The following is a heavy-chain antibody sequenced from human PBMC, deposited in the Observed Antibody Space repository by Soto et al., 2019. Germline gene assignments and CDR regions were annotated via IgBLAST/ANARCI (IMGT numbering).Heavy chain of an antibody. CDR3: AHSHHAPGGGIWFDP. V-gene: IGHV2-5*02. D-gene: IGHD1-26*01. J-gene: IGHJ5*02. CDR1: GFSLTTSGVG. Sequence: QITLKESGPTLGKPTQTLTLTCTFSGFSLTTSGVGVGWIRQPPGKALEWLALIYWDGDKRHSPSLRTRLTIITDTSKHQVVLTMTPLDPVNTAPSYGAHSHHAPGGGIWFDPWGQGTMVIVSS. CDR2: IYWDGDK.